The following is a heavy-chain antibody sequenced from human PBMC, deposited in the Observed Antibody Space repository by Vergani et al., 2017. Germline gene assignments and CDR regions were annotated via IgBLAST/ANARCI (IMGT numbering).Heavy chain of an antibody. CDR3: ASAGPSGGWFDP. CDR1: GCTFSSYT. Sequence: QVQLVQSGAEVKKPWSSVKVSCKASGCTFSSYTISWVRQAPGQGLEWMGRIIPILGIANYAQKFQGRVTITADKSTSTAYMELSSLRSEDTAVYYCASAGPSGGWFDPWGQGTLVTVSS. CDR2: IIPILGIA. D-gene: IGHD1-26*01. V-gene: IGHV1-69*02. J-gene: IGHJ5*02.